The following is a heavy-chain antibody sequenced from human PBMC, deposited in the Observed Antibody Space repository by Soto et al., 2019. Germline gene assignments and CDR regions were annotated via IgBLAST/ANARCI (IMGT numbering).Heavy chain of an antibody. Sequence: PSETLSLTCTVSNGSISSAIYYWGWIRQPPGKGLERIGSNYHSGSTYYNPSLQGRVTISVDTSKNQFSLKLSSVTAADTAVYFCAGRSSLASVQVYFGEISNYNWFDPWGQGTLVTVSS. CDR2: NYHSGST. J-gene: IGHJ5*02. CDR1: NGSISSAIYY. CDR3: AGRSSLASVQVYFGEISNYNWFDP. V-gene: IGHV4-39*01. D-gene: IGHD3-10*01.